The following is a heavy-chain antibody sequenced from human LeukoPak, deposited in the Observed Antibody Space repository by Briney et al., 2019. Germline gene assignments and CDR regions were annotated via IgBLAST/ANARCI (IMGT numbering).Heavy chain of an antibody. V-gene: IGHV3-33*01. Sequence: GTSLRLSCAASGFTFSSYGMHWVRRAPGKGLEWVALIWYDGNNKYFADSVRGRFTISRDNSKNTLYLQMNSLTAEDTAVYYCARDTNSGYELDYWGQGTLATVSS. J-gene: IGHJ4*02. D-gene: IGHD5-12*01. CDR1: GFTFSSYG. CDR2: IWYDGNNK. CDR3: ARDTNSGYELDY.